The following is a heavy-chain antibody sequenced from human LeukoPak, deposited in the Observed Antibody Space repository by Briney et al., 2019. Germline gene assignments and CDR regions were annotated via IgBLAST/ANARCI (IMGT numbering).Heavy chain of an antibody. Sequence: GGSLRLSCAASGFTFSSYAMHWVRQAPGKGLEWVAVISYDGSNKYYADSVKGRFTISRDNSKNTLYLQMNSLRAEDTAVYYCAKNYHAVTTDKKKYYFDYWGQGTLVTVSS. J-gene: IGHJ4*02. CDR3: AKNYHAVTTDKKKYYFDY. D-gene: IGHD4-17*01. V-gene: IGHV3-30-3*02. CDR2: ISYDGSNK. CDR1: GFTFSSYA.